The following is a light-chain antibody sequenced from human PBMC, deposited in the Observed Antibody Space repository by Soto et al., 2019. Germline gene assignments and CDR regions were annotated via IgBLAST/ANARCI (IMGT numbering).Light chain of an antibody. CDR1: SSDVGGYNY. CDR3: SSYAGSNNPVI. CDR2: EVS. V-gene: IGLV2-8*01. J-gene: IGLJ2*01. Sequence: QSALTQPPSASGSPGQSVTISCTGTSSDVGGYNYVSWYQQHPDKAPKFMIYEVSKRPSGVPDRFSGSKSGNTASLTVSGLQADDEADYYCSSYAGSNNPVIFGGGTQLTVL.